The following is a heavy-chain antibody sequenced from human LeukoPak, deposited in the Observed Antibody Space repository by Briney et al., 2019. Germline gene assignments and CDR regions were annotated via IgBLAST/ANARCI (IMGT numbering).Heavy chain of an antibody. D-gene: IGHD1-26*01. Sequence: ASVKVSCKASGYTFTSYYMHWVRQAPGQGLEWMGIINPSGGSTSYPQKFQGRVTMTRDTSISTAYMELSRLRSDDTAVYYCARGVPDGIVGAIRFDYWGQGTLVTVSS. V-gene: IGHV1-46*01. CDR3: ARGVPDGIVGAIRFDY. CDR2: INPSGGST. J-gene: IGHJ4*02. CDR1: GYTFTSYY.